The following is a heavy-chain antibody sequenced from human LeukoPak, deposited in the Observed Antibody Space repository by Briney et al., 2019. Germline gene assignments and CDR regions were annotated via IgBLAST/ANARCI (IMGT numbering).Heavy chain of an antibody. CDR1: GFTFSTYS. V-gene: IGHV3-21*01. D-gene: IGHD3-22*01. CDR3: ARDLYRIVVVPHYFDY. Sequence: GGSLRLSCEASGFTFSTYSMNWARQAPGKGLEWVSSIDSSGGYMFYADSVKGRFTISRDNAKNSLYLQMNSLRAEDTAVYYCARDLYRIVVVPHYFDYWGQGTLVTVSS. CDR2: IDSSGGYM. J-gene: IGHJ4*02.